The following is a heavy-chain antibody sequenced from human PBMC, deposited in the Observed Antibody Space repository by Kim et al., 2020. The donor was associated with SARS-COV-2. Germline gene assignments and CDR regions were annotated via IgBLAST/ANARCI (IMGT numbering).Heavy chain of an antibody. Sequence: SETLSLSCTVSGGSISSSNFYWGRIRQPPGKGLEWIGSIYYSGRTQYNPSLKSRVTTSVDTSKNQFSLKLSSVTAADTAVYFCARQSGPYSSSWFDYWGQGTLVTVSS. CDR2: IYYSGRT. CDR3: ARQSGPYSSSWFDY. V-gene: IGHV4-39*01. J-gene: IGHJ4*02. D-gene: IGHD6-13*01. CDR1: GGSISSSNFY.